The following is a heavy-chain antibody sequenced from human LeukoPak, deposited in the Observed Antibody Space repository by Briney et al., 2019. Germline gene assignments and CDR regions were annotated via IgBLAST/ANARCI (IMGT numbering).Heavy chain of an antibody. D-gene: IGHD1-26*01. CDR2: ISGSGGST. CDR1: GFPFSSHV. CDR3: AKPRAVGATVYYFDY. Sequence: GGSLRLSCAASGFPFSSHVLSWVRQAPGKGLEWVSAISGSGGSTYYADSVKGRFTISRDNSKNTLYLQMNSLRAEDTAVYYCAKPRAVGATVYYFDYWGQGTLVTVSS. V-gene: IGHV3-23*01. J-gene: IGHJ4*02.